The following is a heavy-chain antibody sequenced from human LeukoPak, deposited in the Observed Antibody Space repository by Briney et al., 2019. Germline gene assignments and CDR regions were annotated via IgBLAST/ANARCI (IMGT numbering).Heavy chain of an antibody. CDR1: GFTFNSYA. J-gene: IGHJ5*02. CDR2: ISGSGGST. V-gene: IGHV3-23*01. Sequence: GGSLRLSCAASGFTFNSYAMSWVRQAAGKGLEWVSSISGSGGSTYYADSVKGRFTISRDSSKNMLYLQMNILRPEDTAIYYCAKDGIDSGDPNGFDPWGQGTLVTVSS. D-gene: IGHD3-10*01. CDR3: AKDGIDSGDPNGFDP.